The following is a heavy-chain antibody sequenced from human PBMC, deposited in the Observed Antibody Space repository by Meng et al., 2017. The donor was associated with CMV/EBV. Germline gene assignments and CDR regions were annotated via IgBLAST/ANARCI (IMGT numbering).Heavy chain of an antibody. V-gene: IGHV3-66*02. CDR3: ANEAHRGDTAMATFDY. CDR2: IYNDGGT. CDR1: GFIVSSHY. D-gene: IGHD5-18*01. Sequence: GGSLRLSCAASGFIVSSHYMNWVRQTPGVGLEWVSLIYNDGGTYYADSVKGRFTIPRDNSKNTLYLQMKSLRADDTAVYYCANEAHRGDTAMATFDYWGQGTLVTVSS. J-gene: IGHJ4*02.